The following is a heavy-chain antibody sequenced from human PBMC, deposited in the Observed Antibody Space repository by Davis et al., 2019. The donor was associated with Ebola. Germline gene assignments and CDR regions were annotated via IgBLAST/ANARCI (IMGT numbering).Heavy chain of an antibody. V-gene: IGHV3-49*03. CDR2: IRSKAYGGTT. D-gene: IGHD6-13*01. J-gene: IGHJ2*01. CDR1: GFTFGDYA. Sequence: PGGSLRLSCTASGFTFGDYAMSWFRQAPGKGLEWVGFIRSKAYGGTTEYAASVKGRFTISRHDSKSIAYLQMNSLKTEDTAVYYCTKYSSSWSYWYFDLWGRGTLVTVSS. CDR3: TKYSSSWSYWYFDL.